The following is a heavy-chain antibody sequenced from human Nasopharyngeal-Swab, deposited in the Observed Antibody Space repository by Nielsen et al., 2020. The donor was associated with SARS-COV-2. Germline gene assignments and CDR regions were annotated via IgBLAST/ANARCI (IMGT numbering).Heavy chain of an antibody. V-gene: IGHV3-11*06. CDR3: ARAYYDSEVSGYYYYYMDV. J-gene: IGHJ6*03. CDR2: ISSSSSYT. Sequence: GGSLRLSCAASGFTFSDYYMSWIRRAPGKGLEWVSYISSSSSYTNYADSVKGRFTISRDNAKNSLYLQMNSLRAEDTAVYYCARAYYDSEVSGYYYYYMDVWGKGTTVTVSS. CDR1: GFTFSDYY. D-gene: IGHD3-22*01.